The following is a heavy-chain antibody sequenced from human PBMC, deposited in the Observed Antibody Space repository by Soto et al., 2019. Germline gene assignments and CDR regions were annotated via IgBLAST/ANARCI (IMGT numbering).Heavy chain of an antibody. J-gene: IGHJ4*02. CDR2: INTDGSST. CDR1: VFTFSSYL. Sequence: EVQLVESGGGLVQSGGSLRLSCAVSVFTFSSYLMHLVRQAPGKGLVWISRINTDGSSTSYVDSVQGRFTISRDNGKNTLFLQMNSLRGEDSAVYYCARRGSGVTRGLHYWGQGTLVTVSS. V-gene: IGHV3-74*01. CDR3: ARRGSGVTRGLHY. D-gene: IGHD2-15*01.